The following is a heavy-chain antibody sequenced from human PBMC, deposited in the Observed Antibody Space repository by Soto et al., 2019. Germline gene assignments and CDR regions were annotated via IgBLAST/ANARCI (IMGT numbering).Heavy chain of an antibody. J-gene: IGHJ4*02. D-gene: IGHD3-9*01. CDR1: GFTFSSYS. CDR3: ARQRGTGYSSRYFDY. Sequence: GGSLRLSCAASGFTFSSYSMNWVRQAPGKGLEWVSYISSSSSTIYYADSVKGRFTISRDNAKNSLFLQMNSLRAEDTAVYYCARQRGTGYSSRYFDYWGQGTLVTVSS. CDR2: ISSSSSTI. V-gene: IGHV3-48*04.